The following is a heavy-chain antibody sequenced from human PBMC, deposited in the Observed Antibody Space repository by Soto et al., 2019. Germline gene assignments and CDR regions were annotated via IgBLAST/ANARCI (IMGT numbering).Heavy chain of an antibody. CDR1: GFTFSSYA. Sequence: GSLRLSCAASGFTFSSYAMSWVRQAPGKGLEWVSAISGSGGSTYYADSVKGRFTISRDNSKNTLYLQMNSLRAEDTAVYYCAKNYYDILTGYPLDAFDIWGQGTMVTVSS. D-gene: IGHD3-9*01. CDR3: AKNYYDILTGYPLDAFDI. V-gene: IGHV3-23*01. CDR2: ISGSGGST. J-gene: IGHJ3*02.